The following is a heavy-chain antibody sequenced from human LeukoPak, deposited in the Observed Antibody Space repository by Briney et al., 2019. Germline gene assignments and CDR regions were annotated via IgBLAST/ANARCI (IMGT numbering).Heavy chain of an antibody. J-gene: IGHJ4*02. CDR1: GFTSSTEW. Sequence: PGGSLRLSCAASGFTSSTEWMGWVRQAPGKGLEWVATMKEEGGNIYYVDSVRGRFTISRDNAKNSLFLQMNSLRADDTAVYYCTRDGCSGWCHDYWGQGTLVTVSS. V-gene: IGHV3-7*01. CDR2: MKEEGGNI. D-gene: IGHD6-19*01. CDR3: TRDGCSGWCHDY.